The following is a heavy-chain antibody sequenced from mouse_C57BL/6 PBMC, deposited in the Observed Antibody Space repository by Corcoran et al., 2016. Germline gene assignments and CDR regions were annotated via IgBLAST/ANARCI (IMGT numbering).Heavy chain of an antibody. CDR1: GYTFTSYG. V-gene: IGHV1-81*01. CDR2: IYPRSGNT. CDR3: ARDGTGTGFAY. J-gene: IGHJ3*01. Sequence: QVQLQQSGAELARPGASVKLSCKASGYTFTSYGISWVKQRTGQGLEWIGEIYPRSGNTYYNEKFKGKATLTADKSSSTAYMQLSSLTSEDSAVYFCARDGTGTGFAYWGQGTLVTVSA. D-gene: IGHD4-1*01.